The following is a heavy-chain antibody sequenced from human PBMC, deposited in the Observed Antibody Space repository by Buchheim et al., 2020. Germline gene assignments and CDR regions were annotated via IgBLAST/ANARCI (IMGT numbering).Heavy chain of an antibody. D-gene: IGHD6-6*01. CDR3: TRDVRIAARYYYYYMDV. CDR1: GFTFSSYW. J-gene: IGHJ6*03. Sequence: EVQLVESGGGLVQPGGSLRLSCAASGFTFSSYWMHWVRQAPGKGLVWVSRINSDGSSTSYADSVKGRFTISRDNAKNTLYLQMNSLRAEDTAVYYCTRDVRIAARYYYYYMDVWGKGTT. CDR2: INSDGSST. V-gene: IGHV3-74*01.